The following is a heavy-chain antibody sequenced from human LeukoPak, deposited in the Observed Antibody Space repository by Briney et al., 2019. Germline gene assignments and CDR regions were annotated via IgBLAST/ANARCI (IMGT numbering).Heavy chain of an antibody. V-gene: IGHV3-23*01. D-gene: IGHD1-26*01. CDR2: ISGSGGST. J-gene: IGHJ2*01. Sequence: GGSLRLSCAASGFTFSSYAMSWVRQAPGKGLEWVSAISGSGGSTYYADSVKGRFTTSRDNSKNTLYLQMNSLRAEDTAVYYCAKSQVGATSRYFDLWGRGTLVTVSS. CDR3: AKSQVGATSRYFDL. CDR1: GFTFSSYA.